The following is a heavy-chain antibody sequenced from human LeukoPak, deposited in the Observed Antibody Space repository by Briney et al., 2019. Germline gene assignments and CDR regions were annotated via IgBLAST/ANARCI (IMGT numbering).Heavy chain of an antibody. CDR2: IYSGGST. Sequence: PGGSLRLSCAASGFTFSSYSMNWVRQAPGEGLEWVSVIYSGGSTYYADSVKGRFTISRDNSKNTLYLQMNSLRAEDTAVYYCARGVDDAFDIWGQGTMVTVSS. CDR1: GFTFSSYS. V-gene: IGHV3-66*01. J-gene: IGHJ3*02. CDR3: ARGVDDAFDI.